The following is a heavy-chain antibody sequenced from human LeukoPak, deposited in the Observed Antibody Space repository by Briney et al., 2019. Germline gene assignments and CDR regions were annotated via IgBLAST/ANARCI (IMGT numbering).Heavy chain of an antibody. CDR1: GFPFSSYG. D-gene: IGHD6-19*01. CDR3: ARDLSAAFDS. V-gene: IGHV3-33*01. J-gene: IGHJ4*02. Sequence: GGSLRLSCAASGFPFSSYGMHWVRQAPGKGLEWVARLVYDERIDYANSVKGRFSISRDNSKNTLFLDMSDLRVEDTAVYYCARDLSAAFDSWGQGVLVTVPS. CDR2: LVYDERI.